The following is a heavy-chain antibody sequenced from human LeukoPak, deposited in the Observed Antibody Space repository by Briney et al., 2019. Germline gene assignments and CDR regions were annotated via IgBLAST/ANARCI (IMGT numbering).Heavy chain of an antibody. CDR2: ISSSGSTI. D-gene: IGHD2-2*01. CDR3: VRDGRGYCGSTSCRPFDS. Sequence: GGSLRLSCAASGFTFSDYYMSWIRQAPGKGLEWVSYISSSGSTIYYADSVKGRFTISRDNAKNSLFLQMNSLRVEDTAVYYCVRDGRGYCGSTSCRPFDSWGRGTQVTVSS. CDR1: GFTFSDYY. V-gene: IGHV3-11*04. J-gene: IGHJ4*02.